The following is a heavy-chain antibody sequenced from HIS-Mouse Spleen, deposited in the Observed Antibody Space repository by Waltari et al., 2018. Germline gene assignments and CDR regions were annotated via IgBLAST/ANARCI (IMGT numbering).Heavy chain of an antibody. CDR3: AREIPYSSSWYDWYFDL. Sequence: HLHLQESGPGLGKPSETLSLTSTVLGGPVSSSGSSVAWIRQPPGKGLEWIGSIYYSGSTYYNPSLKSRVTISVDTSKNQFSLKLSSVTAADTAVYYCAREIPYSSSWYDWYFDLWGRGTLVTVSS. V-gene: IGHV4-39*07. CDR2: IYYSGST. CDR1: GGPVSSSGSS. J-gene: IGHJ2*01. D-gene: IGHD6-13*01.